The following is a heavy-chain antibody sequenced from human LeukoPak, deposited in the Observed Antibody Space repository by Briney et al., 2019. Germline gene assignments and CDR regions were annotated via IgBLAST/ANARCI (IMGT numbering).Heavy chain of an antibody. D-gene: IGHD6-13*01. CDR3: AKDLRLGIATRYYFGY. CDR1: GFTFSSYA. V-gene: IGHV3-23*01. Sequence: GGSLRLSCVASGFTFSSYAMSWVRQAPGKGLEWVSAISGSGGSTYYADSVKGRFTISRDNSKNTLYLRMNSLRAEDTAVYYCAKDLRLGIATRYYFGYWGQGTLVTVSS. J-gene: IGHJ4*02. CDR2: ISGSGGST.